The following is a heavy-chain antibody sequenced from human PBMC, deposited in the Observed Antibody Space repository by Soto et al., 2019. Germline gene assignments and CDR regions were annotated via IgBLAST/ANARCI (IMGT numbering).Heavy chain of an antibody. Sequence: QVQLVESGGGVVQPGRSLRLSCAASGFTFSSYGMHWVRQAPGKGLEWVAVIWYDGSNKYYGDSVKGRFTISRDNSKNTLYLQMNGLRAEDTAVYYCARGQQLSDYWGQGTLVTVSS. CDR2: IWYDGSNK. V-gene: IGHV3-33*01. D-gene: IGHD6-13*01. CDR1: GFTFSSYG. J-gene: IGHJ4*02. CDR3: ARGQQLSDY.